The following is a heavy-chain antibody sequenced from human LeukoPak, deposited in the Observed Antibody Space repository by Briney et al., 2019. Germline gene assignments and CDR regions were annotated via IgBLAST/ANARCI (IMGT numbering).Heavy chain of an antibody. Sequence: SETLSLTCTVSGGSISSYYWSWIRQPPGKGLEWIGYIYYSGSTNYNPSLKSRVTISVDASKNQFSLKLSSVTAADTAVYYCTRGRAYYDSTGYYYWGRGILVTVSS. D-gene: IGHD3-22*01. J-gene: IGHJ4*02. CDR1: GGSISSYY. V-gene: IGHV4-59*01. CDR2: IYYSGST. CDR3: TRGRAYYDSTGYYY.